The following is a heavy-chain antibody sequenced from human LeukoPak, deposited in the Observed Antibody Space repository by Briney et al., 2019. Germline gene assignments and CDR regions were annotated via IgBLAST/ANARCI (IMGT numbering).Heavy chain of an antibody. CDR2: IKEDGSES. Sequence: GGSLRLSCAASGFIFSTYWMSWVRQAPGKGLEWVANIKEDGSESHYVDSVKGRFTISRDNAKNSLYLQMNSLRAEDTAMYFCAKAGSLWFGESWRDVWGQGTTVTVSS. CDR1: GFIFSTYW. V-gene: IGHV3-7*01. CDR3: AKAGSLWFGESWRDV. J-gene: IGHJ6*02. D-gene: IGHD3-10*01.